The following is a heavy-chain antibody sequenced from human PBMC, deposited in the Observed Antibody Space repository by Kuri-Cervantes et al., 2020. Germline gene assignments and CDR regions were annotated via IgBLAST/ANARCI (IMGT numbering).Heavy chain of an antibody. D-gene: IGHD2-15*01. CDR2: ISSSSSTI. Sequence: GGSLRLSCAASGFTFSSYSMNWVRQAPGKGLEWVSYISSSSSTIYYADSVKGRFTISRDNAKNSLYLQMNSLRDEDTAVYYCARTEVAASHYYYYGMDVWGQGNTVNGAS. CDR3: ARTEVAASHYYYYGMDV. V-gene: IGHV3-48*02. CDR1: GFTFSSYS. J-gene: IGHJ6*01.